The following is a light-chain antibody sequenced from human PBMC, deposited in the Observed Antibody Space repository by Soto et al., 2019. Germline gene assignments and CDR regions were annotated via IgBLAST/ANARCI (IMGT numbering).Light chain of an antibody. CDR2: SNN. CDR3: ATWDDSLNGPV. Sequence: QSVLTQPPSASGTPGQRVTISRSGSSSNIGPNTVNWYQQLPGTAPKLLIYSNNQRPSGVPDRFSGSKSGTSASLAISGLQSEDEADYYCATWDDSLNGPVFGGGTQLTVL. J-gene: IGLJ7*01. V-gene: IGLV1-44*01. CDR1: SSNIGPNT.